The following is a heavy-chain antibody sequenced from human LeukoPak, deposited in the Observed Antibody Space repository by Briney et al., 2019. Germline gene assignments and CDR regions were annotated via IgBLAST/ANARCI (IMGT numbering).Heavy chain of an antibody. V-gene: IGHV5-51*01. CDR3: ARRDDESGYYPSYFDY. CDR2: IYPGDSDT. D-gene: IGHD3-22*01. Sequence: GESLKISCKGSGYSFTSYWIGWVRQMPGKGLGWMGIIYPGDSDTRYSPSFQGQVTISADKSISTAYLQWSSLKASDTAMYYCARRDDESGYYPSYFDYWGQGTLVTVSS. J-gene: IGHJ4*02. CDR1: GYSFTSYW.